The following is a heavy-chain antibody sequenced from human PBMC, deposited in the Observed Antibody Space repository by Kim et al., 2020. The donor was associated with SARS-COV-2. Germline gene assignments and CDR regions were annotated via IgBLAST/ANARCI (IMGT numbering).Heavy chain of an antibody. D-gene: IGHD3-22*01. CDR3: ARDTTYYDSSGSNRGGFDY. Sequence: SRVTISVDTSKNQFSLKLSSVTAADTAVYYCARDTTYYDSSGSNRGGFDYWGQGTLVTVSS. J-gene: IGHJ4*02. V-gene: IGHV4-31*02.